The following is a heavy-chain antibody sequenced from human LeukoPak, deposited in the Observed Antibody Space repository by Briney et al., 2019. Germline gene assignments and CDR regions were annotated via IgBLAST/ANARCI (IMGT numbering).Heavy chain of an antibody. D-gene: IGHD1-1*01. CDR1: GFTFSSYA. V-gene: IGHV3-23*01. CDR3: AKAYTSYFES. Sequence: PGGSLRLSCAASGFTFSSYAMSWVRQAPGMGLEWVSGISSSGGSTYYSDSVKGRFTISRDNSKNTLHLQMNSLRAEDTAVYYCAKAYTSYFESWGQGTLVTVSS. CDR2: ISSSGGST. J-gene: IGHJ4*02.